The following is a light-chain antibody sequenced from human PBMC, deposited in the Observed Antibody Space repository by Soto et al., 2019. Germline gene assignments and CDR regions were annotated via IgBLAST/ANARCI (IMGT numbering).Light chain of an antibody. CDR3: QQYYNWYT. CDR1: QSVGTK. CDR2: DAS. V-gene: IGKV3-15*01. Sequence: ETVMTQSPATLSVSPGERATLSCRASQSVGTKLAWYQHKPGQAPRLLIYDASTRATGIPARFSGSGSGTEFTLTIGSLQSEDFVVYFCQQYYNWYTYGQGTKLEIK. J-gene: IGKJ2*01.